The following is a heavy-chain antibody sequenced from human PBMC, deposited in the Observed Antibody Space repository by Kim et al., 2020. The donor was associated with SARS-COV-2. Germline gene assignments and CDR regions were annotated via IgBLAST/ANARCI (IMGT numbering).Heavy chain of an antibody. Sequence: SETLSLTCTVSGGSISSYYWSWIRQPPRKGLEWVGYIYYSGSTNYNPSLKTQVTISVDTSKNQFSLKLSSVTAADTAVYYCSRHRFGGVIGDVDYWGQGT. V-gene: IGHV4-59*08. CDR3: SRHRFGGVIGDVDY. CDR2: IYYSGST. D-gene: IGHD3-16*02. J-gene: IGHJ4*02. CDR1: GGSISSYY.